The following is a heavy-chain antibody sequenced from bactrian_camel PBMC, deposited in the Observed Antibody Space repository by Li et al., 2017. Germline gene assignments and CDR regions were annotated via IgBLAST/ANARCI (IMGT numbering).Heavy chain of an antibody. Sequence: HVQLVESGGGRVQPGGSLRLSCAASGITVSVYYTSWIRQAPGKGLEWVSSISNDAKYTFDADSVKGRFAISRDNAKNTVYLQMNSLKSEDTALYYCATALRYGDKWYGYEHNFWGQGTQVTVS. J-gene: IGHJ4*01. CDR3: ATALRYGDKWYGYEHNF. V-gene: IGHV3-2*01. CDR1: GITVSVYY. CDR2: ISNDAKYT. D-gene: IGHD2*01.